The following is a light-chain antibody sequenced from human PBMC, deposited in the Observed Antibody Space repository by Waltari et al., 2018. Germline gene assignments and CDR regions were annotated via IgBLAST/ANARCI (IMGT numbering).Light chain of an antibody. J-gene: IGLJ2*01. CDR1: SSNVGRNS. CDR3: AAWDDSLYVV. Sequence: QSVLTQPPSASGTPGQTVTISCSGSSSNVGRNSVYWYQQLPGTAPKLLIYRYDKRPSVVPARFFGSKSGTSASLVITGLRPEDEADYYCAAWDDSLYVVFGGGTRLTV. V-gene: IGLV1-47*01. CDR2: RYD.